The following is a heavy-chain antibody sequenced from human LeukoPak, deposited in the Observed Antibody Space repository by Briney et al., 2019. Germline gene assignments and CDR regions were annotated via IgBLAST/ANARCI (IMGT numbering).Heavy chain of an antibody. CDR2: IYYSGST. CDR3: ARQATAILGDFDY. V-gene: IGHV4-59*01. CDR1: GGSISSYY. J-gene: IGHJ4*02. D-gene: IGHD2-21*02. Sequence: PSETLSLTCTVSGGSISSYYWTWIRQPPGRGLEWIGYIYYSGSTNYNPSLKSRVTISVDTSNNQFSLKLSSVTAADTAVYYCARQATAILGDFDYWGQGTLVTVSS.